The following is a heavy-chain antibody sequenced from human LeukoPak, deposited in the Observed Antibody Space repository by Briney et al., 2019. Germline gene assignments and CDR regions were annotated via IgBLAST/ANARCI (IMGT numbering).Heavy chain of an antibody. V-gene: IGHV5-51*01. J-gene: IGHJ6*03. CDR1: GYSFTSYW. D-gene: IGHD6-19*01. CDR2: IYPGDSDT. CDR3: ARHGAVAGIPDYYYYYYMDV. Sequence: GESLKISCKGSGYSFTSYWIGWVRQMPGKGLEWMGIIYPGDSDTRYSPSFQGQVTISADKSISTAYLQWSSLKASDTAMYYCARHGAVAGIPDYYYYYYMDVWGKGTTVTVSS.